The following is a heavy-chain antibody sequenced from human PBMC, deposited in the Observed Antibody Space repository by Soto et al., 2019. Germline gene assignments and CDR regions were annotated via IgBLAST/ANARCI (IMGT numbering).Heavy chain of an antibody. D-gene: IGHD3-16*01. CDR3: ARVERGNATSVVDAFDI. CDR1: GGFVSSGSYY. V-gene: IGHV4-34*01. CDR2: MSHSGGT. J-gene: IGHJ3*02. Sequence: QVQLQQWGAGLLKPSETLSLTCAVYGGFVSSGSYYWSWIRQPPGKGLEWIGEMSHSGGTHFNPSLKSRVTISVDTSKNQCSLKISSLTAADTALYYCARVERGNATSVVDAFDIWGPGTMVTVSS.